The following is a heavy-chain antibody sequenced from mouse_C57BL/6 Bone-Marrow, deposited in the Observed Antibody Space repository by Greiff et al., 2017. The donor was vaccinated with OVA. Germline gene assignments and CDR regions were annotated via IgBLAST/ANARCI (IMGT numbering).Heavy chain of an antibody. CDR2: INPNNGGT. Sequence: VQLQQSGPELVKPGASVKISCKASGYTFTDYYMNWVKQSHGKSLEWIGDINPNNGGTSYNQKFKGKATLTVDKSSSTAYMELRSLTSEDSAVYYCARDGGVYDYEVAMDYWGQGTSVTVSS. D-gene: IGHD2-4*01. V-gene: IGHV1-26*01. CDR3: ARDGGVYDYEVAMDY. CDR1: GYTFTDYY. J-gene: IGHJ4*01.